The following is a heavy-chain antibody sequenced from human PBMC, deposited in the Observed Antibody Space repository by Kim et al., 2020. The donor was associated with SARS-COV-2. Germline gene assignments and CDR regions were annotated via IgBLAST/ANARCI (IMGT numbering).Heavy chain of an antibody. V-gene: IGHV4-39*01. Sequence: SETLSLTCTVSGGSISSSSYYWGWIRQPPGKGLEWIGSIYYSGSTYYNPSLKSRVTISVDTSKNQFSLKLSSVTAADTAVYYCARQSSYDYVWGSYRRPTPYYYYGMDVWGQGTTVTVSS. D-gene: IGHD3-16*02. J-gene: IGHJ6*02. CDR3: ARQSSYDYVWGSYRRPTPYYYYGMDV. CDR1: GGSISSSSYY. CDR2: IYYSGST.